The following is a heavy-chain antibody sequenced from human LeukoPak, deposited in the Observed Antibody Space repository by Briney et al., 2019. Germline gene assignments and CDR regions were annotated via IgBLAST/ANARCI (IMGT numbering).Heavy chain of an antibody. J-gene: IGHJ3*02. V-gene: IGHV4-59*11. CDR3: AAQLEIAFDI. CDR2: IYYSGST. Sequence: LGTLCLTCTVSGVTFSSHYRSWIRQPPGKGLEWIGYIYYSGSTNYNPSLKSRVTISVDTSKNQFSLKLSSVTAADTAVYYCAAQLEIAFDIWGQGTMVTVSS. CDR1: GVTFSSHY. D-gene: IGHD2-2*01.